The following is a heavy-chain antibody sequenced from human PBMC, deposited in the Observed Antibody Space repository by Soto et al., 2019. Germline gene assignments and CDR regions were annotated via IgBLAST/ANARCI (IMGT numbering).Heavy chain of an antibody. CDR2: ISSNGGST. CDR3: ARGPIAVAGTHRAEDWYFDL. V-gene: IGHV3-64*01. Sequence: EVQLVESGGGLVQPGGSLRLSCAASGFTFSSYAMHWVRQAPGKGLEYVSAISSNGGSTYYANSVKGRFTISRDNSKNTLYLQMGSLRAEDMAVYYCARGPIAVAGTHRAEDWYFDLWGRGTLVTVSS. CDR1: GFTFSSYA. J-gene: IGHJ2*01. D-gene: IGHD6-19*01.